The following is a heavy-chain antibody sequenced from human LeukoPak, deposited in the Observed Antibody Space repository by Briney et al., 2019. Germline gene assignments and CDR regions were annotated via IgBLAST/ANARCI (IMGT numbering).Heavy chain of an antibody. V-gene: IGHV1-69-2*01. CDR2: VDPEDGET. Sequence: ASVKVSCKAFGYTFTDYYIHWVKEAPGKGLEWMGRVDPEDGETTYAEKFQGRVTITADTSTDTAYMELNNLRSEDTAMYYCARFYSSSSGYFDYWGQGTLVTVSS. CDR3: ARFYSSSSGYFDY. J-gene: IGHJ4*02. CDR1: GYTFTDYY. D-gene: IGHD6-13*01.